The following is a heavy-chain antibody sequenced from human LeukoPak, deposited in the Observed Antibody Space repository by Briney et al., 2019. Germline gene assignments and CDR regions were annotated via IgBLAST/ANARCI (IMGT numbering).Heavy chain of an antibody. D-gene: IGHD2-8*01. Sequence: PGGSLRLSCAASGFTFSNFGMNWVRQAPGKGLEWVSIITSGVGITYYADSVKGRFTISRDNSKNTLYLQMNALRAGDTAVYYCAKGINGYLYYFDYWGQGTLVTVSS. J-gene: IGHJ4*02. V-gene: IGHV3-23*01. CDR3: AKGINGYLYYFDY. CDR1: GFTFSNFG. CDR2: ITSGVGIT.